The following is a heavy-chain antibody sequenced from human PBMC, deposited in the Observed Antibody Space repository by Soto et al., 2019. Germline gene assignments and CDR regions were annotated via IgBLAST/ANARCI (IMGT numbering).Heavy chain of an antibody. J-gene: IGHJ6*02. V-gene: IGHV3-11*01. Sequence: QVQLVESGGGLVKPGGSLRLSCAASGFTFSDYYMSWIRQAPGKGLEWISYISSSGNIIYYADSVKGRFTISRDNAKNSLYLQMGSLRAEDTAVYYCACLTTVAATFVWPNVMDVWGQGTTVTVSS. D-gene: IGHD2-15*01. CDR3: ACLTTVAATFVWPNVMDV. CDR1: GFTFSDYY. CDR2: ISSSGNII.